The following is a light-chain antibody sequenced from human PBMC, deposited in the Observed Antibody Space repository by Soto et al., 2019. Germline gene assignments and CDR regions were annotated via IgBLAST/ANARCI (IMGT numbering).Light chain of an antibody. Sequence: DIQMTQAPSSLSASVGDSVTITCQASQEISNLLIWYQQKPGNAPKLLIHSASTLEAGVPSRFSGSGSGTDFTFPISSLQPEDVATYYCQQYDVLPPSFGQGTKLEIK. CDR2: SAS. J-gene: IGKJ2*01. CDR3: QQYDVLPPS. V-gene: IGKV1-33*01. CDR1: QEISNL.